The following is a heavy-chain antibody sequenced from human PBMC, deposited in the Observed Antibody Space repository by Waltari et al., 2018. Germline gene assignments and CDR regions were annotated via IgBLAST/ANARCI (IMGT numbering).Heavy chain of an antibody. Sequence: EVQLVESGGGLVQPGGSLRLSCAASGFSFSNSWMDWVRQAPGKGLEWVANINHDGREISYVDSVKGRVTISRDNAKNSLYLQMNSLRAEDTAIYYCSWSLDYLGHGTLVTVSS. J-gene: IGHJ4*01. CDR2: INHDGREI. CDR3: SWSLDY. CDR1: GFSFSNSW. V-gene: IGHV3-7*01.